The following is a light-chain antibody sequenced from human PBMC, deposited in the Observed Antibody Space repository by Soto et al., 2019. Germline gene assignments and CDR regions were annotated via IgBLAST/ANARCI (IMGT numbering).Light chain of an antibody. V-gene: IGKV1-13*02. Sequence: AIQLTQSPSSLSASVGDRVTITCRASQGIGSVLAWYQQKPGKAPKLLIYDASTLGSGVPSRFSGSGSGTDFTLTISGLQPEDFATYYCQQFTSYPQGYTLGQGTKLEIK. J-gene: IGKJ2*01. CDR3: QQFTSYPQGYT. CDR1: QGIGSV. CDR2: DAS.